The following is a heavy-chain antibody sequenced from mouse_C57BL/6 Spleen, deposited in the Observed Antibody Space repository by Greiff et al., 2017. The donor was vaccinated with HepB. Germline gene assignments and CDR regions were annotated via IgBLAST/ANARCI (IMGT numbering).Heavy chain of an antibody. CDR3: AGFYGSKTWFAY. CDR1: GYTFTSYW. D-gene: IGHD1-1*01. J-gene: IGHJ3*01. CDR2: INPSSGYN. V-gene: IGHV1-7*01. Sequence: QVQLQQSGAELAKPGASVKLSCKASGYTFTSYWMHWVKQTPGQGLEWIGYINPSSGYNKYNQKFKDKATLTADKSSSTAYMQLGSLTYEDSAVYYCAGFYGSKTWFAYWGQGTLVTVAA.